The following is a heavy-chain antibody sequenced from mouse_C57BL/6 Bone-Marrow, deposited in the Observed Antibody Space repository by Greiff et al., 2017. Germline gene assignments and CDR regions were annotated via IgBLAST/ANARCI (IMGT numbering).Heavy chain of an antibody. CDR2: ISSGGSYT. CDR1: GFTFSSYG. V-gene: IGHV5-6*01. Sequence: DVQLVESGGDLVKPGGSLKLSCAASGFTFSSYGMSWVRQTPDKRLEWVATISSGGSYTYYPDSVKGRFTISRDNAKNTLYLQMSSLKSEDTAMYYCARYGGSSYWGQGTLVTVSA. D-gene: IGHD1-1*01. J-gene: IGHJ3*01. CDR3: ARYGGSSY.